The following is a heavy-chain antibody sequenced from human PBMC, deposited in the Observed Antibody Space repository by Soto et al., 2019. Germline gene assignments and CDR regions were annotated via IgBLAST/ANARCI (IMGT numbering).Heavy chain of an antibody. J-gene: IGHJ6*02. CDR3: ARGVQVISGYDRPYYYYGMDV. CDR1: GVSVRSCSYY. V-gene: IGHV4-61*01. D-gene: IGHD5-12*01. CDR2: IYYSGST. Sequence: SATLSLTCTLSGVSVRSCSYYWRLNRQPPGTGLEWIGYIYYSGSTNYNPSLKSRVTISVDTSKNQFSLKLSSVTAADTAVYYCARGVQVISGYDRPYYYYGMDVWGQGTTVT.